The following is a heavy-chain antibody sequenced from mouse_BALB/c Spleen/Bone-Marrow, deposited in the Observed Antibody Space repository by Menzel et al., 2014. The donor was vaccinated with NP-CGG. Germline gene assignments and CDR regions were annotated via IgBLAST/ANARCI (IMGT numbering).Heavy chain of an antibody. J-gene: IGHJ3*01. CDR3: ARPITTGIQAWFAY. CDR1: GYTFTSYW. D-gene: IGHD2-4*01. CDR2: INPSSGYT. Sequence: QVHVKQSGAKLAKPGASVKMSCKASGYTFTSYWMHWVKQRPGQGLEWIGNINPSSGYTEYNQKFKDKATLTADKSSSTAYMQLSSLTSEDSAVYYCARPITTGIQAWFAYWGQGILVTVSA. V-gene: IGHV1-7*01.